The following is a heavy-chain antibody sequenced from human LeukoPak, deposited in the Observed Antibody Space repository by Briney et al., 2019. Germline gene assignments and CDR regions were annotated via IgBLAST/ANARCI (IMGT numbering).Heavy chain of an antibody. CDR2: IDWNGGTT. V-gene: IGHV3-20*04. CDR3: ARGWGPYDGSAYYFGLDC. CDR1: GFTFDEYG. Sequence: PGGSLRLSCAASGFTFDEYGMSWVRQAPGKGLEWVAGIDWNGGTTGYADSVKGRFTISRDNAKNSVSLQLNSLRADDTALYYCARGWGPYDGSAYYFGLDCWGQGTPVTVSS. D-gene: IGHD3-22*01. J-gene: IGHJ4*02.